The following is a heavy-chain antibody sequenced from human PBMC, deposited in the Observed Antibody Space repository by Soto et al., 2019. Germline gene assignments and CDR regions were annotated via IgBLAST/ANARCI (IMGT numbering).Heavy chain of an antibody. CDR2: IGPESGAT. CDR1: GYTFTGHY. CDR3: GRGRSGQIVIFY. J-gene: IGHJ4*02. D-gene: IGHD3-3*02. Sequence: ASVKVSCKTSGYTFTGHYIHWVRQAPQQGPEWMGEIGPESGATRYAEKFRGRVTMTMDTSITTVYMELRNLSPDDTAVYYCGRGRSGQIVIFYGGQGTPVTGS. V-gene: IGHV1-2*02.